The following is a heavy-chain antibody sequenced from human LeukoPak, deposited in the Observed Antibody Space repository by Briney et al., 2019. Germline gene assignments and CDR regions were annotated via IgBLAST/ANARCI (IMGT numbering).Heavy chain of an antibody. CDR1: GFSFINYA. CDR2: ISGGGDRI. CDR3: AKRSGYTTGWFFDF. V-gene: IGHV3-23*01. D-gene: IGHD6-19*01. Sequence: GGSLRLSCAASGFSFINYAMNWVRQPPGKGLEWVSTISGGGDRIYYADSVKGRFTISRDNSKDTLSLQMNSLRAEDTAVFYCAKRSGYTTGWFFDFWGQGTLVTVSS. J-gene: IGHJ4*02.